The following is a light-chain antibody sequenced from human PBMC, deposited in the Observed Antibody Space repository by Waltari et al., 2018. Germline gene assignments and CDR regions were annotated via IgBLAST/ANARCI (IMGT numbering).Light chain of an antibody. CDR3: QQYGASLIT. CDR1: QSVSSTY. Sequence: EIVLTQSPGTLSLSPGERATLSCRASQSVSSTYLAWYQQKPGQPPRLLIYGASSRATGIPDRFSGSGSGTDFTLTISRLEPEDFVVYFCQQYGASLITFGQGTRLEIK. CDR2: GAS. V-gene: IGKV3-20*01. J-gene: IGKJ5*01.